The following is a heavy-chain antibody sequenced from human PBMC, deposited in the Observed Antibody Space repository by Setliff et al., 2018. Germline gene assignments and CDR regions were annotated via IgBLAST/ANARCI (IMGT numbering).Heavy chain of an antibody. Sequence: SETLSLTCTVSGGSISPYFWSWIRHPPGKGLEWIGYIYHNGNTNFNPSLKTRVTMSVDPSKNQFALNLRSVTAADTAVYYCVRDRTAYSYGLDVWAQGTTVTVSS. CDR2: IYHNGNT. CDR3: VRDRTAYSYGLDV. CDR1: GGSISPYF. J-gene: IGHJ6*02. D-gene: IGHD5-18*01. V-gene: IGHV4-59*01.